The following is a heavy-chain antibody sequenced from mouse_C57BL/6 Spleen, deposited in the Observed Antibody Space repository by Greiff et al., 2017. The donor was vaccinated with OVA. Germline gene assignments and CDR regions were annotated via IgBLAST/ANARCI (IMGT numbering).Heavy chain of an antibody. CDR2: IYPGDGDT. V-gene: IGHV1-82*01. CDR3: ARLGATGYYAMDD. Sequence: QVQLKESGPELVKPGASVKISCKASGYAFSSSWMNWVKQRPGKGLEWIGRIYPGDGDTNYNGKFKGKATLTADKSSSTAYMQLSSLTSEDSAVYFCARLGATGYYAMDDWGQGTSVTVSS. D-gene: IGHD3-1*01. J-gene: IGHJ4*01. CDR1: GYAFSSSW.